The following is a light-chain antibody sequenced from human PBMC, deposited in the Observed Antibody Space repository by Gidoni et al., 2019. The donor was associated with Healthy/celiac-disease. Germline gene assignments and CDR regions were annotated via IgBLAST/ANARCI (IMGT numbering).Light chain of an antibody. CDR1: QSISSW. CDR3: QRYNSYPFT. Sequence: DIQMTQSPSTLSAAVGDRVTITCRASQSISSWLAWYQQKPGKAPKLLNYKASSLESGVPSRFSGSGSGTDFTLTISSLQPDDFATYYCQRYNSYPFTFGPXTKVDIK. J-gene: IGKJ3*01. CDR2: KAS. V-gene: IGKV1-5*03.